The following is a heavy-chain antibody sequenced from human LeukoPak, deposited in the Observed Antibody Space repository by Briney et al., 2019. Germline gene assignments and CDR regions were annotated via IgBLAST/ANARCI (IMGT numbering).Heavy chain of an antibody. CDR3: ARELRGYYDSSGYYYELYYFDY. J-gene: IGHJ4*02. CDR2: IYYSGST. Sequence: PSETLSLTCTVSGGSISSSSYYWGWIRQPPGKGLEWIGSIYYSGSTYYNPSLKSRVTISVDTSKNQFSLKLSSVTAADTAVYYCARELRGYYDSSGYYYELYYFDYWGQGTLVTVSS. D-gene: IGHD3-22*01. CDR1: GGSISSSSYY. V-gene: IGHV4-39*07.